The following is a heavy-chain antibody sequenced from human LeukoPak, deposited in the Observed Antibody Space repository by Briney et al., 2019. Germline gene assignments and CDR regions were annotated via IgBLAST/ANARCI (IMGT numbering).Heavy chain of an antibody. CDR1: GFTFSSYA. Sequence: GGSLRLSCAASGFTFSSYAMNWVRKAPGKGLEWVSGTGSTGVSTFYADSVKGRFTVSRDNSKNTLSLQMNSLRAEDTAVYYCAKDPGVVPAHYFDYWGQGTLVTVSS. J-gene: IGHJ4*02. V-gene: IGHV3-23*01. CDR2: TGSTGVST. D-gene: IGHD2-2*01. CDR3: AKDPGVVPAHYFDY.